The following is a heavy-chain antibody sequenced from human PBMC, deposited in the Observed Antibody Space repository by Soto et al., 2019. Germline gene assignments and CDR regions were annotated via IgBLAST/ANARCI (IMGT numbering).Heavy chain of an antibody. D-gene: IGHD3-10*01. J-gene: IGHJ4*02. CDR3: TRGPRPTSVGTGAY. CDR2: INYDGSST. CDR1: GFTFSTYW. Sequence: GGSLRLSCAASGFTFSTYWMHWVRQAPGKGLVWVSRINYDGSSTDYADSVKGRFTISRDNAKNTLYLQMNTLTAEDTAVYYCTRGPRPTSVGTGAYWGQGTLVTVSS. V-gene: IGHV3-74*01.